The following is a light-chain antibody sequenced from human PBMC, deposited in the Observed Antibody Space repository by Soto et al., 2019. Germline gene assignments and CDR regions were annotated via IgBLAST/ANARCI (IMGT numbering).Light chain of an antibody. CDR3: CSYAGSTTRVQ. J-gene: IGLJ2*01. V-gene: IGLV2-14*01. CDR2: EVS. Sequence: QSVLTQPASVSVSPGQSITISCTGTSSDVDTYKYVSWYQQHPGKAPKLMIYEVSYRPSGVSDRFSGSKSGNTASLTISGLQAEDEADYYCCSYAGSTTRVQFGGGTKLTVL. CDR1: SSDVDTYKY.